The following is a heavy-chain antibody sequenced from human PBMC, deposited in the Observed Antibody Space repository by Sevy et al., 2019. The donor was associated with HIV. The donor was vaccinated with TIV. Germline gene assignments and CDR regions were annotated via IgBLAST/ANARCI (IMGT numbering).Heavy chain of an antibody. Sequence: GGSLRLSCAASRFTFNRYGMHWVRQAPGKGLEWVAVISYDGSNEYYADSVKGRFTVSRDNSKKTVYLQMKSLKFEDTAVYYCAKDRIVLIMYAPASHYYGLDVWGQGITVTVSS. J-gene: IGHJ6*02. CDR1: RFTFNRYG. V-gene: IGHV3-30*18. D-gene: IGHD2-8*01. CDR2: ISYDGSNE. CDR3: AKDRIVLIMYAPASHYYGLDV.